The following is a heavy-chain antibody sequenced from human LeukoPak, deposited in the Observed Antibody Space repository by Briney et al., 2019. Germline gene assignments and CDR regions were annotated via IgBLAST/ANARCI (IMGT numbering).Heavy chain of an antibody. V-gene: IGHV3-7*01. CDR2: IKQDGSEK. Sequence: PGGSLRLSCAASGFTFSNYWMNWVRQAPGKGLEWVANIKQDGSEKYYVDSVKGRFTISRDNAKNSLYLQVNSLRVEDTAVYYCVRDTGGSGTYPDYWGQGTLVTVSS. CDR1: GFTFSNYW. CDR3: VRDTGGSGTYPDY. J-gene: IGHJ4*02. D-gene: IGHD1-26*01.